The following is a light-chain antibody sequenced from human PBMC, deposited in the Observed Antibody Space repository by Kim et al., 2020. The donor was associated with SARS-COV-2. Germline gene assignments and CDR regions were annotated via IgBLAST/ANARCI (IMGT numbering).Light chain of an antibody. CDR3: SSYISSSSYV. CDR1: SSDVADYNY. J-gene: IGLJ1*01. Sequence: QSALTQPASVSGSPGQSITISCTGTSSDVADYNYVSWYQQHPGKAPKLMIYDVSNRPSGVSNRFSGSKSGNTASLTISRLQAEDEAIYYCSSYISSSSYVFGTGTKVTVL. V-gene: IGLV2-14*03. CDR2: DVS.